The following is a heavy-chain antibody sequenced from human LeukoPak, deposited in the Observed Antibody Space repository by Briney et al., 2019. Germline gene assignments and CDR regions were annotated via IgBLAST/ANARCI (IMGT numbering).Heavy chain of an antibody. Sequence: ASVKVSCKASGYTFTSYGISWVRQAPGQGFEWMGWISAYNGNTNYAQKLQGRVTMTTDTSTSTAYMELSRLRSDDTAVYYCARWSSSSEENYYYYYMDVWGKGTTVTVSS. V-gene: IGHV1-18*01. CDR3: ARWSSSSEENYYYYYMDV. CDR1: GYTFTSYG. J-gene: IGHJ6*03. CDR2: ISAYNGNT. D-gene: IGHD6-6*01.